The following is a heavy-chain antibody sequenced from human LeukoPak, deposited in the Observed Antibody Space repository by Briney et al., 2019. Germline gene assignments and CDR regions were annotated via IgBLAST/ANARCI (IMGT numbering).Heavy chain of an antibody. D-gene: IGHD1-26*01. J-gene: IGHJ5*02. CDR2: IYYSGST. Sequence: SETLSLTCTVSGGSISSSGYYWGWIRQPPGKGVEWIASIYYSGSTYYTPSLKGRVTISVDTSKNQLSLKLSSLTAADTAVYYCARHEYSGSYYGLSWFDPWGQGTLVTVSS. V-gene: IGHV4-39*01. CDR3: ARHEYSGSYYGLSWFDP. CDR1: GGSISSSGYY.